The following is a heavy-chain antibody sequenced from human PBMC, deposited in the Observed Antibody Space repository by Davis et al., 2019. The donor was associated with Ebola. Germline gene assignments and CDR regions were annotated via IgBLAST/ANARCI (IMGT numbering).Heavy chain of an antibody. CDR3: ATSLIYCSGGSCYQGGFDY. J-gene: IGHJ4*02. V-gene: IGHV3-21*04. CDR2: ISSDSDYI. Sequence: GESLKISCAASGFTFTTYSMSWVRQAPGKGLEWVSSISSDSDYIYYADSTKGRFTISRDNAKNSLYLQMNSLRAEDTAVYYCATSLIYCSGGSCYQGGFDYWGQGTLVTVSS. D-gene: IGHD2-15*01. CDR1: GFTFTTYS.